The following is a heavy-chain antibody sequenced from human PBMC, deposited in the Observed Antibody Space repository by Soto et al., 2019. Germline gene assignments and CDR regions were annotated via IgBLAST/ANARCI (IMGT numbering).Heavy chain of an antibody. Sequence: SETLSLTCTVSGGSISSYYWSWIRRPPGKGLEWIGYIYYSGSTNYNPSLKSRVTISVDTSKNQFSLKLSSVTAADTAVYYCARDRGIAVAGTGGAYYYYGMDVWGQGTTVTVSS. CDR2: IYYSGST. D-gene: IGHD6-19*01. J-gene: IGHJ6*02. CDR1: GGSISSYY. V-gene: IGHV4-59*01. CDR3: ARDRGIAVAGTGGAYYYYGMDV.